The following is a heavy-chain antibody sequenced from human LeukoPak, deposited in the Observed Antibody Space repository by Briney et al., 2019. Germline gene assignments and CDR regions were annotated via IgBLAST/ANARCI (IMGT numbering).Heavy chain of an antibody. CDR2: MNPNSGNT. J-gene: IGHJ6*03. D-gene: IGHD6-13*01. Sequence: GASVKVSCKASGYTFTSYDINWVRQATGQGLEWMGWMNPNSGNTGYAQKFQGRVTMTRNTSISTAYMELSSLRSEDTAVYYCARDAFIAAAGTNYYYYYMDVWGKGTTVTISS. CDR1: GYTFTSYD. CDR3: ARDAFIAAAGTNYYYYYMDV. V-gene: IGHV1-8*01.